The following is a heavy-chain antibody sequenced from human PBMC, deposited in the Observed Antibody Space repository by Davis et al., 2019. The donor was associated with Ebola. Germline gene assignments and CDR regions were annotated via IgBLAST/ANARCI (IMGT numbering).Heavy chain of an antibody. D-gene: IGHD5-24*01. V-gene: IGHV3-7*01. CDR2: IKQDGSEK. CDR1: GFTFSSYW. CDR3: ARDERRWLRYGMDV. Sequence: GESLKISCAASGFTFSSYWMRWVRQAPGKWLEWVANIKQDGSEKYYVDSVKGRFTISRDNAKNSLYLQMNSLRAEDTAVYYCARDERRWLRYGMDVWGKGTTVTVSS. J-gene: IGHJ6*04.